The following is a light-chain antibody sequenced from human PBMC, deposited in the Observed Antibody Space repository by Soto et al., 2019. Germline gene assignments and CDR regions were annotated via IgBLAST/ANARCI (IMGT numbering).Light chain of an antibody. J-gene: IGKJ1*01. CDR3: QHYGGIWT. CDR1: QSISNS. Sequence: DIQMTQAPSTLSASVGDRVTITFRASQSISNSLAWYQQKPGKAPKVLIYDASSLESGVPSRFSGSGSGTEFALTISRLQPDDFATYWCQHYGGIWTFGQGTKVDIK. V-gene: IGKV1-5*01. CDR2: DAS.